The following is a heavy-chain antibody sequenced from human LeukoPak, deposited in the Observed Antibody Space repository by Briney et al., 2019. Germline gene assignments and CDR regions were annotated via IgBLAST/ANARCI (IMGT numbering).Heavy chain of an antibody. CDR2: INQDGSEK. CDR1: GFTFSSYW. J-gene: IGHJ5*02. V-gene: IGHV3-7*01. CDR3: ARGRRVPAAMGNWFDP. Sequence: GGSLRLSCAASGFTFSSYWMSWVRQAPGKGLEWVANINQDGSEKFYADSVKGRFTTSRDNAKNSLYLQMNSLRAEDTAVYYCARGRRVPAAMGNWFDPWGQGTLVTVSS. D-gene: IGHD2-2*01.